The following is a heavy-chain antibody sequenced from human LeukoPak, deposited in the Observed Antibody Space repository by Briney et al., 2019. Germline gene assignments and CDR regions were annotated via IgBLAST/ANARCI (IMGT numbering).Heavy chain of an antibody. CDR1: GYSFTGYY. CDR2: INPNSGGT. Sequence: SVNVSCTASGYSFTGYYMHCVRQIPGQGLDWMGWINPNSGGTNYAHTFQGRVTLTRDTTISTVYMELSSLRSDDTAVYFCAREGSRVGAPKPPSDYWGQGTLVSVSS. D-gene: IGHD1-26*01. J-gene: IGHJ4*02. CDR3: AREGSRVGAPKPPSDY. V-gene: IGHV1-2*07.